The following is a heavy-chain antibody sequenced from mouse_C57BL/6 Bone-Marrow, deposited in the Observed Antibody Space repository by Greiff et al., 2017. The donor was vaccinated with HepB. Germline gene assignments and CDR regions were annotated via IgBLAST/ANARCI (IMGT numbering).Heavy chain of an antibody. D-gene: IGHD2-14*01. CDR3: ARRVLSYFDY. CDR2: ISGGGGNT. CDR1: GFTFSSYT. Sequence: EVMLVESGGGLVKPGGSLKLSCAASGFTFSSYTMSWVRQTPEKRLEWVATISGGGGNTYYPDSVKGRFTISRDNAKNTLYLQMSSLRSEDTALYYCARRVLSYFDYWGQGTTLTVSS. V-gene: IGHV5-9*01. J-gene: IGHJ2*01.